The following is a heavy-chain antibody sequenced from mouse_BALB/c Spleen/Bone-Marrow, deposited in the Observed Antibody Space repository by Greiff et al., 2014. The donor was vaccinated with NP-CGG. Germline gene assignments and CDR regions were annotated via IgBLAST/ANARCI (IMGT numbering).Heavy chain of an antibody. Sequence: VMLVESGPGLVAPSQSLSITCTVSGFSLTNYGVHWVRQPPGKGLEWLGVIWADGSTNYNSALMSRLSISKYNSKSQVFFKMNSLQTDDTAMYYCARITTATWAMDYWGQGTSVTVSS. CDR2: IWADGST. D-gene: IGHD1-2*01. CDR1: GFSLTNYG. J-gene: IGHJ4*01. CDR3: ARITTATWAMDY. V-gene: IGHV2-9*02.